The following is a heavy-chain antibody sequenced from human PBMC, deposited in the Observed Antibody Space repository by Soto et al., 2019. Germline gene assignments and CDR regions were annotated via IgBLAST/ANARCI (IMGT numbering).Heavy chain of an antibody. CDR1: GKFFSNYW. CDR2: IFVGDSDT. J-gene: IGHJ3*02. Sequence: GESLKISCKGSGKFFSNYWIAWVRQMPGKGLEWMGVIFVGDSDTRYSPSFEGQVTISADKSISTVYLQWDSLKASDTAMYYCARHSGYCSSTSCYWAPFDIWGQGTRVTVSS. D-gene: IGHD2-2*01. V-gene: IGHV5-51*01. CDR3: ARHSGYCSSTSCYWAPFDI.